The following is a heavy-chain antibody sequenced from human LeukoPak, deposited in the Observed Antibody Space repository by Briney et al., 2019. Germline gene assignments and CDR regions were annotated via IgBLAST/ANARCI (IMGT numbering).Heavy chain of an antibody. Sequence: GASVKVSCKASGYTFTGYYMHWVRQAPGQGLEWMGWINPNSGGTNYAQKFQGRVTMTRDTSISTAYMELSRLRSDDTAVYYCARVAGTYCGGDCSPIFDYRGQGTLVTVSS. J-gene: IGHJ4*02. D-gene: IGHD2-21*02. CDR1: GYTFTGYY. CDR2: INPNSGGT. CDR3: ARVAGTYCGGDCSPIFDY. V-gene: IGHV1-2*02.